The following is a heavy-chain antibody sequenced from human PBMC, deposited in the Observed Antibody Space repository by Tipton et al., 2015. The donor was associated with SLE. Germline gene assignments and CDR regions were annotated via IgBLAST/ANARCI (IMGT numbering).Heavy chain of an antibody. V-gene: IGHV4-59*01. Sequence: LRLSCTVSGGSISDYYWTWIRQPPGKGLEWIGYIFYSGGTNYNPSLKSRVTISGDTSKNQFSLRLSSVTAADTAVYYCARTMPLNGFDVWGQGTMVTVSS. CDR3: ARTMPLNGFDV. CDR2: IFYSGGT. D-gene: IGHD2-2*01. CDR1: GGSISDYY. J-gene: IGHJ3*01.